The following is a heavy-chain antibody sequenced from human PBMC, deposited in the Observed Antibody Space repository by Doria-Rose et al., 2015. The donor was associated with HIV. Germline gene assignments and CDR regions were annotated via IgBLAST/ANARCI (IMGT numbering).Heavy chain of an antibody. CDR3: ARIKSSRWYHKYYFDF. J-gene: IGHJ4*02. V-gene: IGHV2-26*01. CDR2: IFSDDER. Sequence: QVTLKESGPVLVKPTETLTLTCTVSGVSLSNPGMGVSWIRQPPGKALEWLANIFSDDERSYKTSRKSRLTISRGTSKSQVVLTMTDMDPVDTATYYCARIKSSRWYHKYYFDFWGQGTLVIVSA. CDR1: GVSLSNPGMG. D-gene: IGHD6-13*01.